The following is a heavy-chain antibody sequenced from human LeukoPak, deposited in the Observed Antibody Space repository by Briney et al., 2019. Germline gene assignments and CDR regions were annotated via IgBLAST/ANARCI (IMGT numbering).Heavy chain of an antibody. CDR1: GGSISSSNYY. Sequence: PSETLSLTCTVSGGSISSSNYYWGWIRQPPGKGLEWIGNTYYSGSTYYNPSLKSRVTISVDTSKNQFSLKLSSVTAADTAVYYCASTIFGVVPKGYYYYYMDVWGKGTTVTVSS. V-gene: IGHV4-39*07. CDR2: TYYSGST. D-gene: IGHD3-3*01. CDR3: ASTIFGVVPKGYYYYYMDV. J-gene: IGHJ6*03.